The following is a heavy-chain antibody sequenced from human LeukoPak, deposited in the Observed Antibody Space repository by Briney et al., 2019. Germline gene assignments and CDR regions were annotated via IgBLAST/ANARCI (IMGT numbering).Heavy chain of an antibody. CDR3: ARGHLNDAYFDY. CDR1: GASIYSYY. D-gene: IGHD1-1*01. V-gene: IGHV4-59*12. CDR2: ISDNGYT. J-gene: IGHJ4*02. Sequence: PSETLSLTCTVSGASIYSYYWNWIRQSPGKGLEWIAYISDNGYTNYNPSLSSRVTILVDTSRNQFSLKVRSVTAADTAVYFCARGHLNDAYFDYWGQGALVTVYS.